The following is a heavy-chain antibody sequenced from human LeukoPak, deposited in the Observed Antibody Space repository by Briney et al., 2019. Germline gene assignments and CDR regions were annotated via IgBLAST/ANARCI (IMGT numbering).Heavy chain of an antibody. V-gene: IGHV3-23*01. CDR1: GFIFSSYA. Sequence: PGGSLILSCAASGFIFSSYAMSWVRQAPGKGLEWVSTISGSGGSTYYADSVKGRFTISRDNSKNTVYLQMNSLRAEDTAVYYCAKDRSRINDVCHGDFDYWGQGTLVTVSS. D-gene: IGHD2-8*01. CDR2: ISGSGGST. J-gene: IGHJ4*02. CDR3: AKDRSRINDVCHGDFDY.